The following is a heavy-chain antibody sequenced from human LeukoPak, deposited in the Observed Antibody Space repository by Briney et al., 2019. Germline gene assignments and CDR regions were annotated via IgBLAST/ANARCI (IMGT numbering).Heavy chain of an antibody. V-gene: IGHV1-69*05. D-gene: IGHD7-27*01. CDR1: GGTFSSYA. CDR2: IIPIFGTA. Sequence: SVKVSCKASGGTFSSYAISWVRQAPGQGLEWMGGIIPIFGTANYAQKVQGRVTITTDESTSTAYMELSSLRSEDAAVYYCARTDYGLLGTKLSRGFNYGGQGTLVTVSS. CDR3: ARTDYGLLGTKLSRGFNY. J-gene: IGHJ4*02.